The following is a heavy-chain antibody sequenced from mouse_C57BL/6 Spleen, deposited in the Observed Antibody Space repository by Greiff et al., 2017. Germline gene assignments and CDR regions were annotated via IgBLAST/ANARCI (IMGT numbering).Heavy chain of an antibody. CDR1: GYAFSSSW. V-gene: IGHV1-82*01. J-gene: IGHJ2*01. Sequence: QVQLQQPGPELVKPGASVKISCKASGYAFSSSWRNWVKQRPGKGLEWIGRIYPGDGDTNYNGKFKGKATLTADKSSSTAYMQLSSLTSEDSAVYFCARRDGYYPFFDYWGQGTTLTVSS. D-gene: IGHD2-3*01. CDR3: ARRDGYYPFFDY. CDR2: IYPGDGDT.